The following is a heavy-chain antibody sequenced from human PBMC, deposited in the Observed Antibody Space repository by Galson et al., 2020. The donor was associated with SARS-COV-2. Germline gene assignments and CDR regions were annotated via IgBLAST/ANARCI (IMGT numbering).Heavy chain of an antibody. J-gene: IGHJ4*02. CDR2: INPSGGST. D-gene: IGHD1-26*01. CDR3: ARDPGEWELLYYFDY. V-gene: IGHV1-46*03. Sequence: ASVKVSCKASGYTFTSYYMHWVRQAPGQGLEWMGIINPSGGSTSYAQKFQGRVTMTRDTSTSTVYMELSSLRSEDTAVYYCARDPGEWELLYYFDYWGQGTLVTVSS. CDR1: GYTFTSYY.